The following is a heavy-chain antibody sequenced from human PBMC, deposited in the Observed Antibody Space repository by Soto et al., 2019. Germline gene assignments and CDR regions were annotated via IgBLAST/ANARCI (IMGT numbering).Heavy chain of an antibody. V-gene: IGHV3-9*03. D-gene: IGHD2-21*01. J-gene: IGHJ2*01. CDR3: SKGEFRQNFWYFDL. CDR1: GFTFDDYA. CDR2: ISWNSGTI. Sequence: EVQLVESGGGLVQPGRSLRLSCAASGFTFDDYAMHWVRQAPGKGLEWVSGISWNSGTIGYADSVKGRFTISRDNAKNSLYLQMNSLRAEDMALYYCSKGEFRQNFWYFDLWGRGTLVTVSS.